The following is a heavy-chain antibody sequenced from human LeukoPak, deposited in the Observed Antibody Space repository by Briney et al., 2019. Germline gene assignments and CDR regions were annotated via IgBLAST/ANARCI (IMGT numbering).Heavy chain of an antibody. CDR2: IIPILGIA. D-gene: IGHD1-26*01. Sequence: SVKVSCKASGGTFSSYAISWVRQAPGQGLEWMGRIIPILGIANYAQKFQGRVTITADKSTSTAYMELSSLRSEDTAVYYCARAYSGSYLSLDYWGQGTLVTVSS. J-gene: IGHJ4*02. CDR1: GGTFSSYA. CDR3: ARAYSGSYLSLDY. V-gene: IGHV1-69*04.